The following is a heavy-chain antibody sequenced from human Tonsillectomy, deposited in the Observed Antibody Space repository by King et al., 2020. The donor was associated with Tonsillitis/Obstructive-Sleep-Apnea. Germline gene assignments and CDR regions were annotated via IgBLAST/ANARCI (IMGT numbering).Heavy chain of an antibody. J-gene: IGHJ6*03. CDR1: GFTFSSYA. CDR2: ISGSGGST. Sequence: VQLVESGGGLVQPGGSLRLSCAASGFTFSSYAMSWVRQAPGKGLEWVSAISGSGGSTYYADSVKGRFTISRDNSKDTVFLQMNSLRAEDTAIYYCAQGHDYYYYSDMDVWGKGTSVTVSS. CDR3: AQGHDYYYYSDMDV. D-gene: IGHD1-1*01. V-gene: IGHV3-23*04.